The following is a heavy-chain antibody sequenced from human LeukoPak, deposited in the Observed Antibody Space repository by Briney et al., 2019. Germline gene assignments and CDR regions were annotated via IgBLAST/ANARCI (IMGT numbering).Heavy chain of an antibody. CDR3: AKGVVVVAAIYYMDV. D-gene: IGHD2-15*01. CDR2: IRYDGSNK. J-gene: IGHJ6*03. Sequence: QTGGSLRLSCAASGFTFSSYGMHWVRQAPGKGLEWVAFIRYDGSNKYYADSVKGRFTISRDNSKNTLYLQMNSLRAEDTAVYYCAKGVVVVAAIYYMDVWGKGTTVTVSS. CDR1: GFTFSSYG. V-gene: IGHV3-30*02.